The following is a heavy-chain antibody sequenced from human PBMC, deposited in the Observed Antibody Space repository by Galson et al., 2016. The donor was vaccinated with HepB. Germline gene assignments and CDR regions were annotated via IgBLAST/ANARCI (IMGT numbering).Heavy chain of an antibody. CDR2: ICPGAPHT. J-gene: IGHJ4*02. CDR1: GYTFTSYC. Sequence: QSGAEVKKPGESLKISCKGSGYTFTSYCIGWVRQMPGKGLEWVAIICPGAPHTRYRPTYQGRVTISADKSINTAYLQWISLQPSDTAMYYCTKNWRGDFPDPPDSWGQGTLVIVSS. CDR3: TKNWRGDFPDPPDS. D-gene: IGHD7-27*01. V-gene: IGHV5-51*01.